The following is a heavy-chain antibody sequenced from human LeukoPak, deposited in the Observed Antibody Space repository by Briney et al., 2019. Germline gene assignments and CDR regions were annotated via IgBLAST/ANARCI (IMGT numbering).Heavy chain of an antibody. CDR2: ILTTGTT. CDR1: GVSISSYY. Sequence: SETLSLTCTVSGVSISSYYWSWIWQSAGKGLEWIGRILTTGTTNYNPSLKSRATISVDKSKNQFSLKLSSVTAADTAVYYCARDRWGAGGDSSGYYFDYWGQGALVTVSS. V-gene: IGHV4-4*07. J-gene: IGHJ4*02. D-gene: IGHD3-22*01. CDR3: ARDRWGAGGDSSGYYFDY.